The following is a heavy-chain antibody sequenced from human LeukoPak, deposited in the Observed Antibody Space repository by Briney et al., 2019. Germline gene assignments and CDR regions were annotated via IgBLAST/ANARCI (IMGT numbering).Heavy chain of an antibody. Sequence: SETLSLTCSVSGGSISSYYWSWIRQPPGKGLEWIGYVYYSGSTNYNPSLKSRVTISVDTSKNQFSLKLSSVTAADTAVYYCARADQSYFDYWGQGTLVTVSS. J-gene: IGHJ4*02. CDR2: VYYSGST. CDR3: ARADQSYFDY. CDR1: GGSISSYY. V-gene: IGHV4-59*01.